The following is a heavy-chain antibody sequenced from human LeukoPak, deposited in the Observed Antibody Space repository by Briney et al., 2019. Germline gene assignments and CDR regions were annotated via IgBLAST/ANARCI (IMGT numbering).Heavy chain of an antibody. CDR2: IYHSGST. J-gene: IGHJ4*02. V-gene: IGHV4-30-2*01. D-gene: IGHD2-8*01. CDR1: GGSISSGGYS. Sequence: SQTPSLTCAVSGGSISSGGYSWSWIRQPPGKGLEWIGYIYHSGSTYYNPSLKSRVTISVDRSKNQFSLKLSSVTAADTAVYYCARAMLNYFDYWGQGTLVTVSS. CDR3: ARAMLNYFDY.